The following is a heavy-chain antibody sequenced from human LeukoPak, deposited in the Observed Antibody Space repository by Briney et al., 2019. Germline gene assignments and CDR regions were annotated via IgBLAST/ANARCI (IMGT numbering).Heavy chain of an antibody. CDR3: ARRRYSSSWMGALGWNWFDP. V-gene: IGHV4-59*12. CDR2: INHSGRT. D-gene: IGHD6-13*01. J-gene: IGHJ5*02. CDR1: GDSMSSYF. Sequence: TSETLSLTCTVSGDSMSSYFWSWIRQPPGKGLEWIGYINHSGRTSYNPSLKSRVTISVDTSKNQLSLKLSSVTAADTAVYYCARRRYSSSWMGALGWNWFDPWGQGTLVTVSS.